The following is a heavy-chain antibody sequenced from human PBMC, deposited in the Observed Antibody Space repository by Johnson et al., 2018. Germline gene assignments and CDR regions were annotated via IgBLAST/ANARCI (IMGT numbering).Heavy chain of an antibody. CDR2: VSHDGSNN. CDR1: GFTFNTHG. J-gene: IGHJ4*02. V-gene: IGHV3-30*18. Sequence: VQLVESGGAVVQPGRSLRLSCAASGFTFNTHGMHWLRQAPGRGPEWVAFVSHDGSNNFYTDSVKGRFTISRDNSKSTLYLQLNSLRREDTAVYYCAKDLDYWGQGTLVTVSS. CDR3: AKDLDY.